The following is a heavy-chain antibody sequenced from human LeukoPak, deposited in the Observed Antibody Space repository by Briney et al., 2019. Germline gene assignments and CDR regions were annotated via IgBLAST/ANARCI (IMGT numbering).Heavy chain of an antibody. CDR1: GVIFSHYW. Sequence: PGGSLRLSCGASGVIFSHYWMSWVRQAPGKGLEWIGYIYYSGSTNYNPSLKSRVTISVDTSKNQFSLKLSSVTAADTAVYYCARVGGQEYSYGFDYWGQGTLVTVSS. CDR3: ARVGGQEYSYGFDY. CDR2: IYYSGST. D-gene: IGHD5-18*01. J-gene: IGHJ4*02. V-gene: IGHV4-59*01.